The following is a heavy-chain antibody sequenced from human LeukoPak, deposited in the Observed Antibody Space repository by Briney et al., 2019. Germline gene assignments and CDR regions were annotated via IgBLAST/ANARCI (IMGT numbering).Heavy chain of an antibody. CDR3: ARDSRQQLFDY. CDR1: GFTFSSYE. V-gene: IGHV3-48*03. J-gene: IGHJ4*02. Sequence: GGSLRLSCAASGFTFSSYEMNWVRQTPGRGLEWLSYISSSGGTIYYADSVKGRFTISRDNAKSSLYLQMNGLRAEDTAVYYCARDSRQQLFDYWGQGTLVTVSS. CDR2: ISSSGGTI. D-gene: IGHD4-11*01.